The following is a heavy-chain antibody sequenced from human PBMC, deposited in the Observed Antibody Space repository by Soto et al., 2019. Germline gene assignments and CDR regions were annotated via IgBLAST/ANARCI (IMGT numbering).Heavy chain of an antibody. Sequence: SETLSLTCTVSGGSISSSSYYWGWIRQPPGKGLEWIGSIYYSGSTYYNPSLKSRVTISVDTSKNQFSLKLSSVTAVDTAVYYCARGYCSGGSCYRYWGRGSQVTVSS. V-gene: IGHV4-39*01. D-gene: IGHD2-15*01. J-gene: IGHJ4*02. CDR2: IYYSGST. CDR3: ARGYCSGGSCYRY. CDR1: GGSISSSSYY.